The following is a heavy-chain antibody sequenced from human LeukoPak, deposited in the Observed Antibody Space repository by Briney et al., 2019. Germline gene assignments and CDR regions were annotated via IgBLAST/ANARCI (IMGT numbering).Heavy chain of an antibody. Sequence: GGSLRLSCAASGFTFSSYAMSWVRQAPGKGLEWVSTISGSGGSTYYADSVKGRFTISRDNSKNTLYLQMNSLRAEDTAVYYCAKEGPAAAGIRDQKRRSFDYWGQGTLVTVSS. CDR2: ISGSGGST. CDR3: AKEGPAAAGIRDQKRRSFDY. D-gene: IGHD6-13*01. CDR1: GFTFSSYA. V-gene: IGHV3-23*01. J-gene: IGHJ4*02.